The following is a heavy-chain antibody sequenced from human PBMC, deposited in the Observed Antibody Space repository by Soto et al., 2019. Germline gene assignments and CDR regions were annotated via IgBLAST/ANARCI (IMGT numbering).Heavy chain of an antibody. J-gene: IGHJ3*02. CDR3: GRDRGYYYDSSGYWPDAFDI. CDR1: GYTFTSYG. V-gene: IGHV1-18*01. D-gene: IGHD3-22*01. Sequence: ASVKVSCKASGYTFTSYGISWVRQAPGQGLEWMGWISAYNGNTNYAQKLQGRVTMTTDTSTSTAYMELRSLRSDDTAVYYCGRDRGYYYDSSGYWPDAFDIWGQGTMVTVSS. CDR2: ISAYNGNT.